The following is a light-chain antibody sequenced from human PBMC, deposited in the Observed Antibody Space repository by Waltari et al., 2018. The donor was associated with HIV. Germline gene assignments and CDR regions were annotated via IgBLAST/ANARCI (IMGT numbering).Light chain of an antibody. CDR2: AAS. V-gene: IGKV1-16*02. Sequence: IQITQSPFSLSASVGDRVTLTFRASQDISSYLAWFQQRPGKATKSLIYAASTVQSGVPSKFSGSGSGTEFTITISSLQPEDFATYYCQQYNSYPLTFGGGTKVEIK. CDR3: QQYNSYPLT. CDR1: QDISSY. J-gene: IGKJ4*01.